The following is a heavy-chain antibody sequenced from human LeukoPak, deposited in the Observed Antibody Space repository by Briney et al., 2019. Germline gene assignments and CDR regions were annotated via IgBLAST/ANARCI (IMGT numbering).Heavy chain of an antibody. CDR2: ISAYNGNT. J-gene: IGHJ4*02. CDR3: AKDRVGLLWFGELSDY. CDR1: GYTFTSYG. V-gene: IGHV1-18*01. Sequence: ASVKVSCKASGYTFTSYGISWVRQAPGQGLEWMGWISAYNGNTNYAQKLQGRVTMTRDTSTSTVYMELSSLRSEDTAVYYCAKDRVGLLWFGELSDYWGQGTLVTVSS. D-gene: IGHD3-10*01.